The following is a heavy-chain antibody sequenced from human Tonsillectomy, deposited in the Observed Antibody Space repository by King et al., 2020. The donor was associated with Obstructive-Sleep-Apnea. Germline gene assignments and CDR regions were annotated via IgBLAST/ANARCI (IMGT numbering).Heavy chain of an antibody. Sequence: QLVQSGGDLVQPGGSLRLSSAASGFTFSSYSMNWVRQAPGKGLEWVSYISSSSSTIYYADSVKGRFTISRDNAKNSLYLQMNSLRAEDTAVYYCARDGVSDYWGQGTLVTVSS. D-gene: IGHD3-3*01. V-gene: IGHV3-48*04. CDR1: GFTFSSYS. CDR3: ARDGVSDY. CDR2: ISSSSSTI. J-gene: IGHJ4*02.